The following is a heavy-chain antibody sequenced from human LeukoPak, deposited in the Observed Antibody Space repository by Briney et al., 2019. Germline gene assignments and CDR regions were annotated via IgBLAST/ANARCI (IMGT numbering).Heavy chain of an antibody. CDR2: ISSSSSYI. D-gene: IGHD3-3*01. Sequence: GGSLRLSCAASGFTFSSYGMSWVRQAPGKGLEWLSSISSSSSYIYYADSVKGRFTISRDNAKNSLYLQMNSLRAEDTAVYYCARDEGYYDFWSGLYYYYGMDVWGQGTTVTVSS. CDR1: GFTFSSYG. J-gene: IGHJ6*02. CDR3: ARDEGYYDFWSGLYYYYGMDV. V-gene: IGHV3-21*01.